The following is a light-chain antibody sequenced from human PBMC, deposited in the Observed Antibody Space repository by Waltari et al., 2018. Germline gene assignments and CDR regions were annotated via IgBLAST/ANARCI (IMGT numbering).Light chain of an antibody. CDR3: LQYSNWPYT. CDR2: SAS. CDR1: QSISSN. J-gene: IGKJ2*01. Sequence: EIVMTQSPATLSVSPGERATLTCRASQSISSNLAWYQQKPGQAPRLLIYSASARATGVPARFSGSVSGTEFTLTISSLQSEDIAIYYCLQYSNWPYTFGQGTRLEIK. V-gene: IGKV3-15*01.